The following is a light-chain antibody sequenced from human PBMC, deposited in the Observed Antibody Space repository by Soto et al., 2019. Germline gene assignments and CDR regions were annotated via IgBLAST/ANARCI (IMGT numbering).Light chain of an antibody. CDR3: SSFAGSNNFPYV. V-gene: IGLV2-8*01. Sequence: QSALTQPTSVSGSAGQSVTISCTGTSSDVGAYDYVSWYQQHPGKAPKLMIYEINKRPSGVPDRFSGSKSGNTASLTVSGLQAEDEADYYCSSFAGSNNFPYVFGTGTKVTVL. J-gene: IGLJ1*01. CDR2: EIN. CDR1: SSDVGAYDY.